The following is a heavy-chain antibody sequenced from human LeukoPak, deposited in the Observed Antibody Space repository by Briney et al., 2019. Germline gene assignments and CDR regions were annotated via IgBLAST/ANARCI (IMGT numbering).Heavy chain of an antibody. Sequence: PSETLSLTCSVSGGSISSYYWAWIRQPAGKGLEWIGRIHTSGSTNYKPSLKSRVTMSVDTSKNQFFLKLTSVTAADTAVYYCAKAMTLGLYHYYYMDVWGKGTTVTVSS. CDR1: GGSISSYY. V-gene: IGHV4-4*07. J-gene: IGHJ6*03. CDR2: IHTSGST. D-gene: IGHD2/OR15-2a*01. CDR3: AKAMTLGLYHYYYMDV.